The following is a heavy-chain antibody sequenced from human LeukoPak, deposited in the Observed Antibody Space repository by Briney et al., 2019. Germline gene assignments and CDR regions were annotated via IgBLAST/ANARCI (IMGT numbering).Heavy chain of an antibody. D-gene: IGHD1-7*01. J-gene: IGHJ4*02. V-gene: IGHV3-48*02. Sequence: GGSLRLSCTASGLTFSSYNMNWVRQTPGKGLEWLSYISGSSGTIYYADSVEGRFTISRDNAKNSLDLQMNSLRDEDTALYYCARVANSNYYFDCWGQGTLVTVSS. CDR3: ARVANSNYYFDC. CDR2: ISGSSGTI. CDR1: GLTFSSYN.